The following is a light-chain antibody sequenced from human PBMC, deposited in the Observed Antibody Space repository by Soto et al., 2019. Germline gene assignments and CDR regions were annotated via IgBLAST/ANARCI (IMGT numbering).Light chain of an antibody. CDR2: QVS. CDR1: SSDLAGYNY. CDR3: SSYTDSNNYV. Sequence: QSALTRPASASGSPGQSVTISCTGTSSDLAGYNYVSWYQQQPGKAPKLMIYQVSNRPSGVPNRFSGSRSGNTASLTVSGLQAEDEADYYCSSYTDSNNYVFGTGTKVTVL. V-gene: IGLV2-8*01. J-gene: IGLJ1*01.